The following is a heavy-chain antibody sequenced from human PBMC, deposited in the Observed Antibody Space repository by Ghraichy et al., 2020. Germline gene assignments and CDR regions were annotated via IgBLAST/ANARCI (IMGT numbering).Heavy chain of an antibody. D-gene: IGHD2-15*01. CDR1: GGSVTSGAYY. Sequence: SETLSLTCTVSGGSVTSGAYYWTWIRQHPGKGLEWIGFVYYSGSTYNNPSLKSRVTISVDTSKNQFSLKLSSVTAADTAVYYCARLYCSGGSCYDYYYYGMDVWGQGTTVTVSS. CDR3: ARLYCSGGSCYDYYYYGMDV. CDR2: VYYSGST. V-gene: IGHV4-31*03. J-gene: IGHJ6*02.